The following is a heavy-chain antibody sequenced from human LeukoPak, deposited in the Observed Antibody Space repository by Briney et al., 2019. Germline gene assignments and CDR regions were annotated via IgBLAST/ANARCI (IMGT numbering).Heavy chain of an antibody. D-gene: IGHD3-10*01. CDR3: ARRGATMVRGTKLDYYYGMDV. V-gene: IGHV4-34*01. CDR2: INHSGST. Sequence: PSETLSLTCAVYGGYFSGYYWSWIRQPPGKGLEGMGEINHSGSTNYKPSLNSRVPISVDTSKNQFSLKLSSVTAADTAVYYCARRGATMVRGTKLDYYYGMDVWGEGTTVTVSS. CDR1: GGYFSGYY. J-gene: IGHJ6*04.